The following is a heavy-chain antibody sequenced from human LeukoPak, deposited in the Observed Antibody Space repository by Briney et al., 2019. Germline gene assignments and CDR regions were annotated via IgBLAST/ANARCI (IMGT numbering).Heavy chain of an antibody. CDR1: GFTFSSYS. D-gene: IGHD3-16*02. Sequence: GGSLSLSCAASGFTFSSYSMIWVGQPRGKGREWVSLISSSSSYLHHAESVKGRFTISRDNPEHSLYLQRNRLRAEHTAVYYCARALSIRPYGMDLWGKGNRVSVSS. V-gene: IGHV3-21*01. J-gene: IGHJ6*04. CDR2: ISSSSSYL. CDR3: ARALSIRPYGMDL.